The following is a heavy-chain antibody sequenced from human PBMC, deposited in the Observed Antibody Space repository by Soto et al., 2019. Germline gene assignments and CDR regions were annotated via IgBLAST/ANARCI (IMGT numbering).Heavy chain of an antibody. CDR3: TRVVQSRDGFNIEVLGGWFDP. Sequence: WETLSLTCGVYGGSFRNYYWIWGRQPPGKGLEWIGEVNHSGEATYNPSLQSRITISLDTSNNQFSLKLTSVTAADTAVYYCTRVVQSRDGFNIEVLGGWFDPWGQGPLVTVSS. J-gene: IGHJ5*02. CDR2: VNHSGEA. D-gene: IGHD3-16*01. V-gene: IGHV4-34*01. CDR1: GGSFRNYY.